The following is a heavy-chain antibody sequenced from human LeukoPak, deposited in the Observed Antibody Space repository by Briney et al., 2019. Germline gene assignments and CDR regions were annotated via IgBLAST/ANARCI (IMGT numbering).Heavy chain of an antibody. Sequence: SETLSLTCAVYGGSFSGYYWSWIRQSPGKGLEWIGEINHSGSTNYNPSLKSRVTISVDTSKNQFSLKLSSVTAADTAVYYCARGDSSSNGAFDIWGQGTMVTVSS. J-gene: IGHJ3*02. CDR1: GGSFSGYY. CDR2: INHSGST. CDR3: ARGDSSSNGAFDI. V-gene: IGHV4-34*01. D-gene: IGHD6-13*01.